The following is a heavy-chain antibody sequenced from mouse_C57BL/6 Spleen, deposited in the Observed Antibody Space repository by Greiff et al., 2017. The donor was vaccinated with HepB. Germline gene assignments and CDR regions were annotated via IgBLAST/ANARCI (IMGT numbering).Heavy chain of an antibody. D-gene: IGHD1-1*01. CDR1: GFTFSSYA. J-gene: IGHJ3*01. CDR2: ISDGGSYT. V-gene: IGHV5-4*01. CDR3: ARDDYDGSSHFAY. Sequence: EVQGVESGGGLVKPGGSLKLSCAASGFTFSSYAMSWVRQTPEKRLEWVATISDGGSYTYYPDNVKGRFTISRDNAKNNLYLQMSHLKSEDTAMYYCARDDYDGSSHFAYWGQGTLVTVSA.